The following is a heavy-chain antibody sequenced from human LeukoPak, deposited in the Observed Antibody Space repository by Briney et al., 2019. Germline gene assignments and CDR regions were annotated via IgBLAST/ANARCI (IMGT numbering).Heavy chain of an antibody. CDR1: GGSFSGYY. V-gene: IGHV4-34*01. CDR2: INHSGST. J-gene: IGHJ6*02. CDR3: ARGRAVATIHSYYYGMDV. D-gene: IGHD5-12*01. Sequence: SETLSLTCAVYGGSFSGYYWSGIRQPPGKGLEWIGEINHSGSTNYNPSLKSRVTISVDTSKNQFSLKLSSVTAADTAVYYCARGRAVATIHSYYYGMDVWGQGTTVTVSS.